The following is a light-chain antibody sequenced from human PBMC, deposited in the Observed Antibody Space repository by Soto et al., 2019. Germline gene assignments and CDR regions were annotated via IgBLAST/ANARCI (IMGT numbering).Light chain of an antibody. CDR2: EIN. CDR1: TRDVGNYKY. CDR3: GSYTSTSTLV. V-gene: IGLV2-14*01. Sequence: QSALTQPASVSGSPGQSITISCTGTTRDVGNYKYVSWYQQHPGKAPKLIIYEINNRPSGVSDRFSGSKSGSTATLAISGLQTEDEADYYCGSYTSTSTLVFGGGTKHTVL. J-gene: IGLJ3*02.